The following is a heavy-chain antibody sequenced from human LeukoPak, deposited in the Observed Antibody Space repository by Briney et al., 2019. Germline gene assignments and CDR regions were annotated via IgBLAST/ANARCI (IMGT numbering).Heavy chain of an antibody. CDR2: IYYSGSI. J-gene: IGHJ5*02. CDR3: ARGSDCSGGSCYPWT. D-gene: IGHD2-15*01. CDR1: GGSISSYY. Sequence: SETLSLTCTVSGGSISSYYWSWIRQPPGKGLEWIGYIYYSGSINYNRSLKSRVTISVDTSKNQFSLKLSSVTAADTAVYYCARGSDCSGGSCYPWTWGQGTLVTVSS. V-gene: IGHV4-59*01.